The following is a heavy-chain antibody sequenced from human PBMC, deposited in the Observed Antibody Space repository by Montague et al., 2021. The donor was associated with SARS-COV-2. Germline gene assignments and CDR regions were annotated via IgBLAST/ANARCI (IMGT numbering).Heavy chain of an antibody. V-gene: IGHV4-39*02. D-gene: IGHD5-12*01. J-gene: IGHJ3*02. CDR3: ARRGRKLLPVATTIGGFDI. CDR1: GGSISGNNHY. Sequence: SETLSLTCTVSGGSISGNNHYWDWIRQPPGKGLEWIGSIYDSGSTYYNPSLKSRVTISVDTSKNHFSLKLNSVTAADTAVYYRARRGRKLLPVATTIGGFDIWGQGTMVTVSS. CDR2: IYDSGST.